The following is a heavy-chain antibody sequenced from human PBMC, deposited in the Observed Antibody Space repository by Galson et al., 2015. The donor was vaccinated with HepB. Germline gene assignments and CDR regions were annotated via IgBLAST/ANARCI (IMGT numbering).Heavy chain of an antibody. CDR2: MNPNSGNT. J-gene: IGHJ4*02. V-gene: IGHV1-8*01. CDR1: GYTFTSYD. D-gene: IGHD3-9*01. Sequence: SVKVSCKASGYTFTSYDINWVRQATGQGLEWMGWMNPNSGNTGYAQKFQGRVTMTRNTSISTAYMELSSLRSEDTAVYYCARRNTDLLTGYKADFDYWGQGTLVTVSS. CDR3: ARRNTDLLTGYKADFDY.